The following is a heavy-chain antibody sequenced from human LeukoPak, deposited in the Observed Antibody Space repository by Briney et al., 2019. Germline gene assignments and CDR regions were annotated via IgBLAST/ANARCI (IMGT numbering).Heavy chain of an antibody. V-gene: IGHV3-30*04. CDR3: AKVMDSGYDYFDY. CDR1: GFTFSSYA. Sequence: GGSLRLSCAASGFTFSSYAMHWVRQAPGKGLEWVAVISYDGSNKYYADSGKGRFTISRDNSKNTLYLQMNSLRAEDTAVYYCAKVMDSGYDYFDYWGQGTLVTVSS. J-gene: IGHJ4*02. CDR2: ISYDGSNK. D-gene: IGHD5-12*01.